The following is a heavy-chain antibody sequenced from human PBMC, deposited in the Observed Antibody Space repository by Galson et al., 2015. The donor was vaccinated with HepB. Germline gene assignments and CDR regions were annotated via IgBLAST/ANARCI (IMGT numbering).Heavy chain of an antibody. D-gene: IGHD6-19*01. J-gene: IGHJ4*02. V-gene: IGHV3-53*01. CDR3: ARGIAVAGNGFDY. CDR1: GVTVRSNY. CDR2: MYSGGST. Sequence: SLRLSCAASGVTVRSNYMSWGRQAPGKGLEWVSVMYSGGSTFYADSVKGRFTISRDNSKNTLYLQMNSLRAEDTAVYYCARGIAVAGNGFDYWGQGTLVTVSS.